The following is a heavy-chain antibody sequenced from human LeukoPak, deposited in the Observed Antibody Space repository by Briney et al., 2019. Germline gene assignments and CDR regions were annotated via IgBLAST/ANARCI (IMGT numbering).Heavy chain of an antibody. CDR1: GYTFTTHG. J-gene: IGHJ4*02. V-gene: IGHV1-69*13. CDR3: ARDSITIFGVVTPRRFYFDY. D-gene: IGHD3-3*01. Sequence: SVKVSCKASGYTFTTHGITWVRQAPGQGLEWMGGIIPIFGTANYAQKFQGRVTITADESTSTAYMELSSLRSEDTAVYYCARDSITIFGVVTPRRFYFDYWGQGTLVTVSS. CDR2: IIPIFGTA.